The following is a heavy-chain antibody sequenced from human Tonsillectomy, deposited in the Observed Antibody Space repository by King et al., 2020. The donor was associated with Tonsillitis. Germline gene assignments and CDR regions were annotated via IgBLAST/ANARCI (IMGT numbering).Heavy chain of an antibody. V-gene: IGHV4-30-4*01. CDR2: IYYSGST. CDR3: GRERTYYYDSSGYCDI. CDR1: GGSISSGDYY. Sequence: QLQESGPGLVKPSQTLSLTCTVSGGSISSGDYYWTWIRQPPGKGLEWIGYIYYSGSTYYKPSLKSRVTISVDTSKNQFSLKLSSVTAADTAVYYCGRERTYYYDSSGYCDIWGQGTMVTVSS. J-gene: IGHJ3*02. D-gene: IGHD3-22*01.